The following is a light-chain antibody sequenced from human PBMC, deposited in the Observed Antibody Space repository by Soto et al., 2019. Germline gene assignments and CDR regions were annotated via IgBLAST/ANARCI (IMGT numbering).Light chain of an antibody. V-gene: IGLV2-11*01. CDR2: DVS. J-gene: IGLJ1*01. CDR1: SSDVGDYNY. CDR3: CLYAGSYSFV. Sequence: QSALTQPRSVSGSPGQSVTISCTGTSSDVGDYNYVSWYQQHPGKAPKLMIYDVSKRPSGVPVRFSGSKSGNTASLTISGLQSEDEADYYCCLYAGSYSFVFGTGTKVTVL.